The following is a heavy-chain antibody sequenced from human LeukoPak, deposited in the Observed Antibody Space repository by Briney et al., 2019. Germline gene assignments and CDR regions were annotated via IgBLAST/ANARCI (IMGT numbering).Heavy chain of an antibody. CDR3: ARHYVTGVARGYSDY. D-gene: IGHD3-10*01. Sequence: SETLSLTCTVSGDSIRSYYWSWIRQPPGKGLEWIGYLYYSGRTNYNPSLKSRVTISVDTSKNQFSLKLSSVTAEDTAVYYCARHYVTGVARGYSDYWGQGTLVTVSS. CDR1: GDSIRSYY. CDR2: LYYSGRT. V-gene: IGHV4-59*08. J-gene: IGHJ4*02.